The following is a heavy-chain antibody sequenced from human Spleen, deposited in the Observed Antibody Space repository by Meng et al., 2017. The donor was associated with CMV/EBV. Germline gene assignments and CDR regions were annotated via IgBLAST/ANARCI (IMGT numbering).Heavy chain of an antibody. CDR2: IKQDGSEK. V-gene: IGHV3-7*01. D-gene: IGHD1-1*01. J-gene: IGHJ4*02. Sequence: GESLKISCAASGFTFSRYWMSWVRQAPGKGLEWVANIKQDGSEKYYMDFVKGRFTISRDNAKNSLYLQMNSLRAEDTAVYYCARDPTLAGRPHFDSWGQGTLVTVSS. CDR1: GFTFSRYW. CDR3: ARDPTLAGRPHFDS.